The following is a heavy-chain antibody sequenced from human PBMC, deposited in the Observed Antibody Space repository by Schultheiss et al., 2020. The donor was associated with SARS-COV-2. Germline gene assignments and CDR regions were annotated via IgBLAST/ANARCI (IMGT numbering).Heavy chain of an antibody. V-gene: IGHV3-23*01. CDR1: GFTFSRSV. CDR3: AKTYYYYGMDV. CDR2: ISDSDDNT. Sequence: GGSLRLSCAASGFTFSRSVMSWVRQAPGKGLEWVSAISDSDDNTYYADSAKGRFTISRDNSKNTLYLQMNSLRAEDTAVYYCAKTYYYYGMDVWGQGTTVTVSS. J-gene: IGHJ6*02.